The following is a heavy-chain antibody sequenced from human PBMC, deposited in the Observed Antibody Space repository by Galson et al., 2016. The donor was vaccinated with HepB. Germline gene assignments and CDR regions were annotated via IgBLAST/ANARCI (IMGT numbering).Heavy chain of an antibody. D-gene: IGHD3/OR15-3a*01. CDR2: INPSGGSP. Sequence: SVKVSCKAPGYTFTTYNIHWVRLAPGQGLEWMGIINPSGGSPNYAQKFQGRVTLTSDTPTSTVYMQLGSLRSDDTAVYYCTRGDGFWAGWTYWGQGTLVTVSS. CDR1: GYTFTTYN. J-gene: IGHJ4*02. V-gene: IGHV1-46*03. CDR3: TRGDGFWAGWTY.